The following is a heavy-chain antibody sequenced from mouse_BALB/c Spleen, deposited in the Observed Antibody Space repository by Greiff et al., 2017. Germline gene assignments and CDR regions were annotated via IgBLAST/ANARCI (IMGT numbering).Heavy chain of an antibody. CDR3: ARDREYSYYMDY. Sequence: VQVVESGPGLVAPSQSLSITCTVSGFSLTSYGVHWVRQPPGKGPEWLGVIWAGGSTNYNSALMSRLSISKDNSKSQVFLKMNSLQTDDTAMYYCARDREYSYYMDYWGQGTTLTVSS. CDR2: IWAGGST. J-gene: IGHJ2*01. D-gene: IGHD5-2*01. V-gene: IGHV2-9*02. CDR1: GFSLTSYG.